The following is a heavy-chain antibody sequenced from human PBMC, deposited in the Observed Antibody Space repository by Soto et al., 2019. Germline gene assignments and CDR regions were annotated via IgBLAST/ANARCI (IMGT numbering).Heavy chain of an antibody. D-gene: IGHD6-25*01. CDR1: GYTFTSYY. CDR2: INPSGGST. CDR3: ARDLQYSRLPQNNWFDP. J-gene: IGHJ5*02. V-gene: IGHV1-46*03. Sequence: RGPQVKVSCKASGYTFTSYYMHWVRQAPGQGLEWMGIINPSGGSTSYAQKFQGRVTMTRDTSTSTVYMELSSLRSEDTAVYYCARDLQYSRLPQNNWFDPWGQGTLVTVSS.